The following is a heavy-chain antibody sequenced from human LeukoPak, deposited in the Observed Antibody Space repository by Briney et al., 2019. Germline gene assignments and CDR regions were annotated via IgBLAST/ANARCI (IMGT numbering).Heavy chain of an antibody. D-gene: IGHD3-22*01. CDR1: GLTFDDYG. V-gene: IGHV3-20*04. Sequence: GGSLRLSCAASGLTFDDYGMSWVRQAPGKGLEWVSGINWNGGSTGYADSVKGRFTISRDNAKNSLYLQMNSLRAEDTALYYCARDSPYDSSGYYSTWGYFDYWGQGTLVTVSS. CDR3: ARDSPYDSSGYYSTWGYFDY. J-gene: IGHJ4*02. CDR2: INWNGGST.